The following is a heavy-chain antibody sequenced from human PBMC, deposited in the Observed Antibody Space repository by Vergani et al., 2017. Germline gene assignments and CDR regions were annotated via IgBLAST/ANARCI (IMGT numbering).Heavy chain of an antibody. D-gene: IGHD3-22*01. CDR2: LTGGGGST. V-gene: IGHV3-23*01. CDR3: ARNYESESSDYYYGRFSY. J-gene: IGHJ4*02. Sequence: EVQLLESGGSLKQPGGSVRLSCAASGFTFSTYAMHWVRQAPGKGLEWVSALTGGGGSTYYADSFNGRFIISRDNSRDTLYLQLNSLGVEDTAVYYCARNYESESSDYYYGRFSYWGQETLVTVSS. CDR1: GFTFSTYA.